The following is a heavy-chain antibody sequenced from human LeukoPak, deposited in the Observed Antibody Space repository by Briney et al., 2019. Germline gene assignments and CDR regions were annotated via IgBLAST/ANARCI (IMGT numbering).Heavy chain of an antibody. CDR3: ARDPGLRRYGMDV. Sequence: SETLSLTCTVSGGSISSYFWSWIRQPPGKGLEWIGYIYYSGSTNYNPSLKSRVTISVDTSKNQFSLKLSSVTAADTAVYYCARDPGLRRYGMDVWGQGTTVTVSS. CDR1: GGSISSYF. CDR2: IYYSGST. D-gene: IGHD4-17*01. V-gene: IGHV4-59*01. J-gene: IGHJ6*02.